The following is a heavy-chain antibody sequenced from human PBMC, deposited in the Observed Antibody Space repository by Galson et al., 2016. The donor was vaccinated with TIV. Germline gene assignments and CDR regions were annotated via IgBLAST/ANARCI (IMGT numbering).Heavy chain of an antibody. CDR3: ARVSNPDYHGWGSSWKY. Sequence: CAISGDSVSSNSAAWNWIRQSPSRGLEWLGRTYYRSRWYYDYKVSVKSRMTINPDTSKNQFSLQMNSLRAEDTAVYYCARVSNPDYHGWGSSWKYWGQGTLVTVSS. D-gene: IGHD3-10*01. J-gene: IGHJ4*02. CDR2: TYYRSRWYY. V-gene: IGHV6-1*01. CDR1: GDSVSSNSAA.